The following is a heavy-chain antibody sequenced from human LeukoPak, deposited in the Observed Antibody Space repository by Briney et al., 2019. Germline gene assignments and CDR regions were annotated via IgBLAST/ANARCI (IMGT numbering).Heavy chain of an antibody. CDR1: GRSFSSYA. J-gene: IGHJ5*02. D-gene: IGHD6-13*01. Sequence: SSVKVSCKASGRSFSSYAISCVRQAPGQGLEWMGGIIPIFGTANYAQKFQGRVTITADKSTSTAYMELSSLRSEDTAVYYCARAADSSSYEIGVIWFDSRGGGSMVTVCS. CDR3: ARAADSSSYEIGVIWFDS. CDR2: IIPIFGTA. V-gene: IGHV1-69*06.